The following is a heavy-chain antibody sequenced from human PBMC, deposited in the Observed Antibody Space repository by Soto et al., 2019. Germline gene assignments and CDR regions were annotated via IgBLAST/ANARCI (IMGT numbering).Heavy chain of an antibody. V-gene: IGHV1-69*08. J-gene: IGHJ4*02. CDR3: ARDCESSVSTWSFGGF. CDR1: GGTYSPYT. Sequence: QVQLVQSGAEVKKPGSSVKVSCKSSGGTYSPYTINWVRQAPGQGLEWIGRIIPFLGVTNYGLKFQARVTITADKATNTAYMELRGLRFEDTAVYYCARDCESSVSTWSFGGFWGRGTLVTASS. CDR2: IIPFLGVT. D-gene: IGHD3-10*01.